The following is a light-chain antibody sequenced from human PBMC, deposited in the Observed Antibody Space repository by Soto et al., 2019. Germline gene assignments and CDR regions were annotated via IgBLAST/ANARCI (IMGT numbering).Light chain of an antibody. CDR1: QGISNY. CDR3: QKYNRAPRT. CDR2: AAS. J-gene: IGKJ1*01. V-gene: IGKV1-27*01. Sequence: DIQMTQSPSSLSASVGDRVTITCRASQGISNYLALYQQKPGKVPKLLIYAASTLQSGVPSRFSGSGSGTDFTLTISRLQPEDVATYSCQKYNRAPRTFGQGTKVEIK.